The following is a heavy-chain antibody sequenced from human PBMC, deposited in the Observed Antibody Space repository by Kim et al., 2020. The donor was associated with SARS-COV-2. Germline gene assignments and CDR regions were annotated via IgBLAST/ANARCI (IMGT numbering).Heavy chain of an antibody. CDR2: ISNDGFQK. V-gene: IGHV3-30*18. Sequence: GGSLRLSCAATGLIFSNHAIHWVRQAPGKGLEWVAVISNDGFQKYFGDAVKGRFTISRDNSKNMVYLQMNSLSGEDTAVYYCAKEEVAFDLWGQGTVVTVS. CDR1: GLIFSNHA. CDR3: AKEEVAFDL. J-gene: IGHJ3*01.